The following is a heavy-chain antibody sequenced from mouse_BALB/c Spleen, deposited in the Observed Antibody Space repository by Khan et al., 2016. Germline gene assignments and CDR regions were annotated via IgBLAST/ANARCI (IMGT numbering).Heavy chain of an antibody. J-gene: IGHJ4*01. D-gene: IGHD1-1*01. CDR3: ARSYSSYAMDY. CDR1: GYTFTTAG. V-gene: IGHV9-4*02. CDR2: INTHSGVP. Sequence: QIQLVQSGPEVKKPGETVGISCKASGYTFTTAGMQWVQKMPGKGLKWIGWINTHSGVPKYAEDFKGRFAFSLETSASTSYLQISNLKNEDTASYFCARSYSSYAMDYWGQGTSVTVSS.